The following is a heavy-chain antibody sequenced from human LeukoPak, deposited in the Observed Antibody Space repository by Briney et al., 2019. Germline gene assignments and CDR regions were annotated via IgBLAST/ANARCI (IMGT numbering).Heavy chain of an antibody. J-gene: IGHJ5*02. CDR2: ISYDGSNK. D-gene: IGHD2-21*02. Sequence: GRSLRLSCAASGFTFSSYGMHWVRQAPGKGLEWVAVISYDGSNKYYADSVKGRFTISRDNSKNTLYLQMNSLRAEDTAVYYCARAVVTAISNWFDPWGQGTLVTVSS. CDR3: ARAVVTAISNWFDP. CDR1: GFTFSSYG. V-gene: IGHV3-30*03.